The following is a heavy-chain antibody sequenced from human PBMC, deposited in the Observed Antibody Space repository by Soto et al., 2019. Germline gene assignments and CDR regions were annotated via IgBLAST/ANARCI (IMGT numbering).Heavy chain of an antibody. CDR3: ARANVDTSVVNEYYFDY. J-gene: IGHJ4*02. CDR1: GFNVSSNG. Sequence: GSLRLSCAASGFNVSSNGMFWVRQAPGEGLEWVAIISYGGSHTYYGDSVKGRFTISRDNAKNSLYLQMNSLRAEDTAVYYCARANVDTSVVNEYYFDYWGQGTLVTVSS. V-gene: IGHV3-30*03. D-gene: IGHD5-18*01. CDR2: ISYGGSHT.